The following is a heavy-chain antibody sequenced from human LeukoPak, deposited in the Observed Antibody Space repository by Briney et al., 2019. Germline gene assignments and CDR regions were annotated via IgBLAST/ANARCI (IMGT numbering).Heavy chain of an antibody. Sequence: GGSLRLSCAASGFTFSSYAMSWVRQAPGKGLEWVSAISGSGANTYYADSVKGRFTISRDNSKNTLYLQMNSLRGEDTAVYYCAKDRVGWLQFRGSDYWGQGTLVTVSS. J-gene: IGHJ4*02. CDR1: GFTFSSYA. CDR2: ISGSGANT. D-gene: IGHD5-24*01. CDR3: AKDRVGWLQFRGSDY. V-gene: IGHV3-23*01.